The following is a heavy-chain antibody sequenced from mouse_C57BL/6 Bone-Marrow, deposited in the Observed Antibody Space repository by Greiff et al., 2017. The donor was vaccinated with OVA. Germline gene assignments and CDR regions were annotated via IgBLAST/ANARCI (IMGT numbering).Heavy chain of an antibody. CDR3: ARRELRGAMDY. Sequence: EVMLVESGGGLVKPGGSLKLSCAASGFTFSDYGMHWVRQAPEKGLEWVAYISSGSSTIYYADTVKGRFTISRDNAKNTLFLQMTSLRSEDTAMYDCARRELRGAMDYWGQGTSVTVSS. CDR1: GFTFSDYG. D-gene: IGHD6-1*01. CDR2: ISSGSSTI. V-gene: IGHV5-17*01. J-gene: IGHJ4*01.